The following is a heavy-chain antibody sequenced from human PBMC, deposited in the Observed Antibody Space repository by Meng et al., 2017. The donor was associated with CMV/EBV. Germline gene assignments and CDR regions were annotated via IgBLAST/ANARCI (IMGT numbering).Heavy chain of an antibody. J-gene: IGHJ4*02. CDR3: ARDKRVDVLRFLEWSPLLYFDY. CDR1: GYTFTGYY. CDR2: ISAYNGNT. Sequence: ASVKVSCKASGYTFTGYYMHWVRQAPGQGLEWMGWISAYNGNTNYAQKLQGRVTMTADTSTSTAYMELRSLRSDDTAVYYCARDKRVDVLRFLEWSPLLYFDYWGQGTLVTVSS. V-gene: IGHV1-18*04. D-gene: IGHD3-3*01.